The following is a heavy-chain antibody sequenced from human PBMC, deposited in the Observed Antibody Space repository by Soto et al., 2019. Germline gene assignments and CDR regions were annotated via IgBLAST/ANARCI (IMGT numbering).Heavy chain of an antibody. CDR2: INHSGST. CDR3: ARGSGYYYYYGMDV. J-gene: IGHJ6*02. CDR1: GGSFSGYY. Sequence: SETLSLTCAVYGGSFSGYYWSWIRQPPGKGLEWIGEINHSGSTNYNPSLKSRVTISVDTSKNQFSLKLSSVTAADTAVYYCARGSGYYYYYGMDVWGQGTTVTVS. V-gene: IGHV4-34*01.